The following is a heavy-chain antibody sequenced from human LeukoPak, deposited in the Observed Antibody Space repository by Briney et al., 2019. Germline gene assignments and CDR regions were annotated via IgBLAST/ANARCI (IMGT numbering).Heavy chain of an antibody. CDR2: IKQDGSEK. V-gene: IGHV3-7*03. D-gene: IGHD5-18*01. Sequence: PGGSLRLSCAASGFTFSAYLMSWVRQAPGKGLEWVANIKQDGSEKYYVDSVKGRFVISRDNAKNALYLQMNSLRAEDTAVYYYARVAWRQLWFCDYWGQGTLVTVSS. CDR3: ARVAWRQLWFCDY. J-gene: IGHJ4*02. CDR1: GFTFSAYL.